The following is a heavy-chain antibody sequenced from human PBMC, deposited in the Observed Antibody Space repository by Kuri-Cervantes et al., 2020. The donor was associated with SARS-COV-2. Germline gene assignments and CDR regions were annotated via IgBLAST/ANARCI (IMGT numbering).Heavy chain of an antibody. CDR1: GFNYLIYA. CDR3: AKESDFDWLLLRGHFDY. V-gene: IGHV3-30-3*01. CDR2: VSYNGTNK. D-gene: IGHD3-9*01. J-gene: IGHJ4*02. Sequence: GGSLRLSCSASGFNYLIYAIHWVRQAPGTELEWVAVVSYNGTNKYYADSVKGRFTISRVNSKNTLYLQMNSLRAEDTAVYYCAKESDFDWLLLRGHFDYWGQGTLVTVSS.